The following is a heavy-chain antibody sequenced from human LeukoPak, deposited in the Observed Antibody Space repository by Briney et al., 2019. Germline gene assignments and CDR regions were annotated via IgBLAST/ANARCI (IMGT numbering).Heavy chain of an antibody. CDR1: GGSFSGYY. V-gene: IGHV4-34*01. CDR2: INHSGST. CDR3: AGGGGDYYPDY. Sequence: PSETLSLTCAVYGGSFSGYYWTWIRQPPGKGLEWIGEINHSGSTNYNPSLKSRVTISVDTPKNQFSLKLSSVTAADTAVYYCAGGGGDYYPDYWGQGTLVTVSS. D-gene: IGHD3-10*01. J-gene: IGHJ4*02.